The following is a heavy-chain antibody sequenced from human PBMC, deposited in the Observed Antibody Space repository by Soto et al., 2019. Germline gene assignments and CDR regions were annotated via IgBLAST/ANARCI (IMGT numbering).Heavy chain of an antibody. V-gene: IGHV1-69*13. J-gene: IGHJ4*02. Sequence: GXSVKVSCRASGETLSHYGVSWVRQVPGKGLEWMGGTTAILGTRDYAQKFQGRMTITSDESTTTSYMELNSLTSDDTAVYYCAAGDSSDTGDHWGQGTLVTVSS. CDR3: AAGDSSDTGDH. D-gene: IGHD5-18*01. CDR2: TTAILGTR. CDR1: GETLSHYG.